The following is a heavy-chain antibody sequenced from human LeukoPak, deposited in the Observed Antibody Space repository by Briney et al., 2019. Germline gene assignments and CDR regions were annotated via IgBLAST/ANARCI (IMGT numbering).Heavy chain of an antibody. J-gene: IGHJ1*01. CDR2: ISAYNGNT. D-gene: IGHD2-8*01. CDR1: GYTFTSYG. CDR3: ARGQGRYCTNGVCYTSRLAEYFQH. Sequence: ASVKVSCKASGYTFTSYGISWVRQAPGQGLEWMGWISAYNGNTNYAQKLQGRVTMTTDTSTSTAYMELSSLRSDDTAVYYCARGQGRYCTNGVCYTSRLAEYFQHWGQGTLVTVSS. V-gene: IGHV1-18*01.